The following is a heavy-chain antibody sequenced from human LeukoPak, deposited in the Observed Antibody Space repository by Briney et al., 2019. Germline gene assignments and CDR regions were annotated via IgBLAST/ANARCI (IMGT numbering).Heavy chain of an antibody. V-gene: IGHV3-30*03. CDR2: ISYDGSNK. J-gene: IGHJ4*02. CDR1: GFTFSSYA. CDR3: ARHRLLITMVRGVTENYFDY. D-gene: IGHD3-10*01. Sequence: GGSLRLSCAASGFTFSSYAMHWVRQAPGKGLEWVAVISYDGSNKYYADSVKGRFTISRDNSKNTLYLQMNSLRAEDTAVYYCARHRLLITMVRGVTENYFDYWGQGTLVTVSS.